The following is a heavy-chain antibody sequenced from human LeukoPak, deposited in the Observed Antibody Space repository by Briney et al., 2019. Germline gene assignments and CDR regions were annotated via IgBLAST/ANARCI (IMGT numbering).Heavy chain of an antibody. Sequence: GGSLRLSCAASGFVFSNYAMNWVRQAPGKGLEWVSGISHSGGTTYYADSVKGRFTISRDNSKNTLYLQMNSLRAEDTAVYYCARGRGAAAADYWGQGTLVTVSS. V-gene: IGHV3-23*01. CDR3: ARGRGAAAADY. CDR2: ISHSGGTT. D-gene: IGHD6-13*01. J-gene: IGHJ4*02. CDR1: GFVFSNYA.